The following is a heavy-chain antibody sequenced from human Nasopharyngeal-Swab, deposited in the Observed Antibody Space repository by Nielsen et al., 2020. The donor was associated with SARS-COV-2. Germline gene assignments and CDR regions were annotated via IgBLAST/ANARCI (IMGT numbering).Heavy chain of an antibody. J-gene: IGHJ4*02. CDR1: GFTFSGYA. V-gene: IGHV3-64*01. CDR3: ARVGTSGWYDY. CDR2: ITNNGGST. D-gene: IGHD6-19*01. Sequence: GESLKISCAASGFTFSGYAMHWVRQAPGKRLEYVSAITNNGGSTYYANSVKGRFTISRDNSKNTLYLQMGSLRAEDMAVYYCARVGTSGWYDYWGQGTLVTVSS.